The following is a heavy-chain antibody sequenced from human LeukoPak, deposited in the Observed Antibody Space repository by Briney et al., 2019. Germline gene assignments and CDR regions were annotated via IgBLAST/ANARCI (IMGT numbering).Heavy chain of an antibody. D-gene: IGHD6-19*01. CDR3: ARSPQQWLVQFDY. CDR1: GGPISHYY. V-gene: IGHV4-59*01. CDR2: VYYSGST. Sequence: PSEPLSLTCTVSGGPISHYYWSGMPEPPGKGLECIGYVYYSGSTDYNPSLKSRVTISVDTSKNQFSLKLSSVTAADTAVYYCARSPQQWLVQFDYWGQGTLVTVSS. J-gene: IGHJ4*02.